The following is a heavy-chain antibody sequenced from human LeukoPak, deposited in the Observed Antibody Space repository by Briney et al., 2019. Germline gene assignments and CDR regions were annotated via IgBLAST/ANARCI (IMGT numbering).Heavy chain of an antibody. CDR1: GFTFSSYG. Sequence: GGSLRLSCAASGFTFSSYGMHWVRQAPGKGLEWVAVIWYDGSNKYYADSVKGRFTISRDNSKNTLYLQMNSLRAEDTAVYYCARDGIGQLYDYVWGSYRPPYYFDYWGQGTLVTVSS. CDR2: IWYDGSNK. J-gene: IGHJ4*02. CDR3: ARDGIGQLYDYVWGSYRPPYYFDY. D-gene: IGHD3-16*02. V-gene: IGHV3-33*01.